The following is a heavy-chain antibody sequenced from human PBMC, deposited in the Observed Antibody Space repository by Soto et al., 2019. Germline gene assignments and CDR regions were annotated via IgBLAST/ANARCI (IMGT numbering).Heavy chain of an antibody. J-gene: IGHJ6*02. CDR3: AKALFSSGWSKVDG. V-gene: IGHV3-23*01. Sequence: GGSLRLSCTGSGFIFKDYAMTWVRQGPGKGLEWVSTMSESGDIISYRDSVKGRFTMSRDMSNSTLYLEMNGLRAEDTAVYYCAKALFSSGWSKVDGWGRGTSVTVSS. D-gene: IGHD3-22*01. CDR1: GFIFKDYA. CDR2: MSESGDII.